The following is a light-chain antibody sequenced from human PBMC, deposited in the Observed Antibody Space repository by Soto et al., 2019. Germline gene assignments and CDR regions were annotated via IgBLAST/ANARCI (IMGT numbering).Light chain of an antibody. V-gene: IGLV1-36*01. CDR2: YDD. Sequence: QSVLTQPPSVSEAPRQRVTISCSGSSSNIGNNAVNWYQQLPGKAPKLLIYYDDLLPSGVSDRFSGSKSGTSASLAISGLQSVDEADYYGAAWDDRLNGVVFGGGTKLTVL. J-gene: IGLJ2*01. CDR3: AAWDDRLNGVV. CDR1: SSNIGNNA.